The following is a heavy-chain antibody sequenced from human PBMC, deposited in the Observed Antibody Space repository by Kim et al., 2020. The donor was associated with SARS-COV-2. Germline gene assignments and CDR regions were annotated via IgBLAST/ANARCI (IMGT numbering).Heavy chain of an antibody. J-gene: IGHJ4*02. V-gene: IGHV3-30-3*01. Sequence: GGSLRLSCAASGFTFSDYAMHWVLQAPGKVLEWVAVVSSDGNIKYYADSVKGRFTISRDNSKNTLYLQMNGLRVEDTAVYYCARDPVGGNPDYFDYWGQGNLVSVS. D-gene: IGHD3-16*01. CDR3: ARDPVGGNPDYFDY. CDR2: VSSDGNIK. CDR1: GFTFSDYA.